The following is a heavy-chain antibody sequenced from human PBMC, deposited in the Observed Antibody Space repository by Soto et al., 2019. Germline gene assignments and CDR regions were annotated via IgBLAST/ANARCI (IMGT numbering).Heavy chain of an antibody. CDR3: ARVPLGAGATARHAFDI. CDR1: GGTFSSYA. CDR2: IIPIVGTA. V-gene: IGHV1-69*13. J-gene: IGHJ3*02. D-gene: IGHD1-26*01. Sequence: SVKVSCKASGGTFSSYAISWVRQAPGQGLEWMGGIIPIVGTANYAQKFQGRVTITADESTSTAYMERSSLRAEDTAVYYCARVPLGAGATARHAFDIWGQGTMVTVSS.